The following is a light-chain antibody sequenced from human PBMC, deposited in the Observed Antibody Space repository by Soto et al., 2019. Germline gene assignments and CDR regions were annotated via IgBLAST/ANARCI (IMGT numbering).Light chain of an antibody. Sequence: ETVLTQSPGTLSLSPGERATLSCRASQSVSSNYLAWYQQKPGQAPRLLIYGASSRATGIPDRFSGSGSGTDFSLTISRLEPEDFAVYYCQQYSSSPPYTFGQGTKLEI. J-gene: IGKJ2*01. CDR1: QSVSSNY. CDR2: GAS. CDR3: QQYSSSPPYT. V-gene: IGKV3-20*01.